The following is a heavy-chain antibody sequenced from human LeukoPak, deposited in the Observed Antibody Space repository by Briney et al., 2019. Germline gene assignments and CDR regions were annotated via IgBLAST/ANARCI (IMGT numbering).Heavy chain of an antibody. CDR3: ARKSPNYGDFDY. J-gene: IGHJ4*02. V-gene: IGHV4-39*07. D-gene: IGHD4-17*01. CDR1: GGSISSSSYY. Sequence: SETLSLTCTVSGGSISSSSYYWGWIRQPPGKGLEWIGSIYYSGSTYYNPSLKSRVTISVDTSKNQFSLKLSSLTAADTAVYYFARKSPNYGDFDYWGQGTLVTVSS. CDR2: IYYSGST.